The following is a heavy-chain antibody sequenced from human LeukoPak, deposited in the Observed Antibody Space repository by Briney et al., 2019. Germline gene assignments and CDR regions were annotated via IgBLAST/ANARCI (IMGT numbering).Heavy chain of an antibody. D-gene: IGHD3-3*01. J-gene: IGHJ4*02. CDR1: GYTFTSYG. CDR2: ISAYNGNT. CDR3: ARDRAIFGVVDRTPFDY. V-gene: IGHV1-18*01. Sequence: ASVKVSCKASGYTFTSYGISWVRQAPGQGLEWMGWISAYNGNTNYAQKFQGRVTITADKSTSTAYMELSSLRSEDTAVYYCARDRAIFGVVDRTPFDYWGQGTLVTVSS.